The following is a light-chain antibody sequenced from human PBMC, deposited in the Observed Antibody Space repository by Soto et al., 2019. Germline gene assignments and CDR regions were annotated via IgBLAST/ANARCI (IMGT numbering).Light chain of an antibody. V-gene: IGLV1-40*01. CDR3: QSYDSSLSGVV. Sequence: GPGQRVTISCTGSSSNIGAGYDVHWYQQLPGTAPKLLIYGNSNRPSGVPDRFSGSKSGTSASLAITGLQAEDEADYYCQSYDSSLSGVVFGGGTKVTVL. CDR2: GNS. CDR1: SSNIGAGYD. J-gene: IGLJ2*01.